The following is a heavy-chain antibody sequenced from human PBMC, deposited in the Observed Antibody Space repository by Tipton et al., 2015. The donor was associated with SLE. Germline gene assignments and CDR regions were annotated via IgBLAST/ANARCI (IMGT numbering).Heavy chain of an antibody. CDR3: AKSSPGSSAWYPHFDY. Sequence: SLRLSCAASGFNFGSYAMSWVRQAPGKGLEWVSSLSVSGYTTYYADPVKGRFTISRDNSKSTLDLQMDSLRAEDTALYFCAKSSPGSSAWYPHFDYWGQGTLVTVSS. CDR1: GFNFGSYA. D-gene: IGHD6-13*01. CDR2: LSVSGYTT. J-gene: IGHJ4*02. V-gene: IGHV3-23*01.